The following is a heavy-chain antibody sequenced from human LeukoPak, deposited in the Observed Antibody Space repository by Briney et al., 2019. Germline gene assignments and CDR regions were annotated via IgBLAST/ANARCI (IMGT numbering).Heavy chain of an antibody. V-gene: IGHV3-21*01. CDR3: ARDSSGWRNWFDP. CDR1: GFTFSSYS. J-gene: IGHJ5*02. Sequence: GGSLRLSCAASGFTFSSYSMNWVRQAPGKGLEWVSSISSGSSYIYYADSVKGRFTISRDNAKNSLYLQMNSLRAEDTAVYYCARDSSGWRNWFDPWGQGTLVTVSS. D-gene: IGHD6-19*01. CDR2: ISSGSSYI.